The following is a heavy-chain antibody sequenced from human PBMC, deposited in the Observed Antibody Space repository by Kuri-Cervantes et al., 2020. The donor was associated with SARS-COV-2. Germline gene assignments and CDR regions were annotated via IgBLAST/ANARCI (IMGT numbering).Heavy chain of an antibody. CDR1: GGSFSGYY. Sequence: SETLSLTCAVYGGSFSGYYWSWIRQPPGKGLEWIGEINHSGSTNYNPSLKSRVTISVDTSKNQFSLKLSSVTAADTAVYYCARDIPKITLILIAIFKESYAMDVWGQGTTVTVSS. CDR3: ARDIPKITLILIAIFKESYAMDV. J-gene: IGHJ6*02. CDR2: INHSGST. D-gene: IGHD3-22*01. V-gene: IGHV4-34*01.